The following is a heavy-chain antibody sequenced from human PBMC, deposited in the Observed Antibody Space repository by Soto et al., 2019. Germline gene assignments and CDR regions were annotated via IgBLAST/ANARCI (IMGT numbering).Heavy chain of an antibody. CDR3: PKEGQFLECLPSPPGIDS. V-gene: IGHV3-23*01. CDR1: GFTFSSYA. D-gene: IGHD3-3*01. Sequence: PGGSLRLSCAASGFTFSSYAMSWVRQAPGKGLEWVSAISGSGGSTYYADSVKGRFTISRDNSKNTLYLQMNSLRAEDTAVYYSPKEGQFLECLPSPPGIDSWGQGTLVPVSS. J-gene: IGHJ4*02. CDR2: ISGSGGST.